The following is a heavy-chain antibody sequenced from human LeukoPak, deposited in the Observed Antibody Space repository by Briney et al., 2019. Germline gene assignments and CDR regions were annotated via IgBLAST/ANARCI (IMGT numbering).Heavy chain of an antibody. CDR1: GGTFSSYT. Sequence: ASVKVSCKASGGTFSSYTISWVRQAPGQGVEWMGRIIPLLGLANYAQKFQGRVTITADKSTSTAYMELSRLRSDDTAVYYCARSTRLYYYGSGSYFTHFDYWGQGTLVTVSS. CDR2: IIPLLGLA. J-gene: IGHJ4*02. CDR3: ARSTRLYYYGSGSYFTHFDY. V-gene: IGHV1-69*02. D-gene: IGHD3-10*01.